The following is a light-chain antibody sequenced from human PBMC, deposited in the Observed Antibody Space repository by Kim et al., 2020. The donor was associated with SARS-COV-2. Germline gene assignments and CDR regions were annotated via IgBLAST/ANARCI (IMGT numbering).Light chain of an antibody. CDR2: DTF. CDR1: QNIGSY. Sequence: AFVGDRVTITCRARQNIGSYLNCYQQRPGQAPNLLIFDTFKLHGGVPSRFSGSASGPNFTLSIDNLQPEDFSTYYCQQSIATPLTFGGGTKVDIK. V-gene: IGKV1-39*01. J-gene: IGKJ4*01. CDR3: QQSIATPLT.